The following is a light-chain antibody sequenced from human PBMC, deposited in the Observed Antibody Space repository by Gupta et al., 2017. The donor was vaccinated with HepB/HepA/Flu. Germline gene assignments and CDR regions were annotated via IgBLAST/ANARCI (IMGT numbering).Light chain of an antibody. Sequence: EIVLTQSPATLSLSPGERATLSCRASQSVSSYLAWYQQKPGQAPRLLIYDASNRATGIPARFSGSGYGTDFTLTISSREPEDFAVYYCQQHSNWPPLTFGQGTQVEIK. V-gene: IGKV3-11*01. CDR1: QSVSSY. J-gene: IGKJ5*01. CDR3: QQHSNWPPLT. CDR2: DAS.